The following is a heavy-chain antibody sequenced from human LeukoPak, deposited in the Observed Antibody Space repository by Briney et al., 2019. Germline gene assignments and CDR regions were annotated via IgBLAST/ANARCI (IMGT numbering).Heavy chain of an antibody. CDR1: GYTFTGYY. V-gene: IGHV1-69*06. CDR3: ARALAYSYGSFDY. Sequence: SVKVSCKASGYTFTGYYMHWVRQAPGQGLEWMGGIIPIFGTANYAQKSQGRVTITADKSTSTAYMELSSLRSEDTAVYYCARALAYSYGSFDYWGQGTLVTVSS. CDR2: IIPIFGTA. J-gene: IGHJ4*02. D-gene: IGHD5-18*01.